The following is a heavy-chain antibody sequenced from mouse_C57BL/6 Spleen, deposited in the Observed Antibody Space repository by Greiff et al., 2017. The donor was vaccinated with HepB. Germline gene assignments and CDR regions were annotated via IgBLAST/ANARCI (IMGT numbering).Heavy chain of an antibody. Sequence: QVQLQQSGAELVKPGASVKISCKASGYAFSSYWMNWVKQRPGKGLEWIGQIYPGDGDTNYNGKFKGKATLTADKSSSTAYMQLSSLTSEDSAVYFCARSDSSGYFDDWGQGTTLTVSS. J-gene: IGHJ2*01. CDR1: GYAFSSYW. CDR2: IYPGDGDT. CDR3: ARSDSSGYFDD. V-gene: IGHV1-80*01. D-gene: IGHD3-2*02.